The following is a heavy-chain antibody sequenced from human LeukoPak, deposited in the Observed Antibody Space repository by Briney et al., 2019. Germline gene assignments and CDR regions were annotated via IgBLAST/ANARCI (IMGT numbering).Heavy chain of an antibody. Sequence: GGSLRLSCAASGFTFSSYNMNWVRQAPGRGLEWVASIGSTSSHIYYGDSVRGRFTVSIDNAENSLYLQMNSLRAEDTSVYYCARERGGYCSGTTCSHTFDIWGQGTMVTISS. CDR1: GFTFSSYN. D-gene: IGHD2-2*01. V-gene: IGHV3-21*01. CDR2: IGSTSSHI. J-gene: IGHJ3*02. CDR3: ARERGGYCSGTTCSHTFDI.